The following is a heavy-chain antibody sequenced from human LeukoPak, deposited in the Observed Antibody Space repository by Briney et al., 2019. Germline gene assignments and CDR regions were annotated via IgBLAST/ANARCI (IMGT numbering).Heavy chain of an antibody. CDR1: GFTFSSYA. D-gene: IGHD6-19*01. V-gene: IGHV3-64*04. J-gene: IGHJ5*02. Sequence: GGSLRLSCSASGFTFSSYAMHWVRQAPGKGLEYVSAISSNGGSTYYADSVKGRFTISRDNSKNTLYLQMNSLRAEDTAVYYCAKDPGGWSLNWFDPWGQGTLVTVSS. CDR2: ISSNGGST. CDR3: AKDPGGWSLNWFDP.